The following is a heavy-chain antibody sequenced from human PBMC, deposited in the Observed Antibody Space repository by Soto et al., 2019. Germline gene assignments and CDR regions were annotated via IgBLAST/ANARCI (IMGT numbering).Heavy chain of an antibody. J-gene: IGHJ6*02. CDR3: APVAGAGTDYYYYGMDV. Sequence: ASVKVSCKASGFTFTSSAVQWVRQARGQRLEWIGWIVVGSGNTNYAQKFQERVTITRDMSTSTAYMELSSLRSEDTAVYYCAPVAGAGTDYYYYGMDVGGQGPTVPV. CDR1: GFTFTSSA. V-gene: IGHV1-58*01. D-gene: IGHD6-19*01. CDR2: IVVGSGNT.